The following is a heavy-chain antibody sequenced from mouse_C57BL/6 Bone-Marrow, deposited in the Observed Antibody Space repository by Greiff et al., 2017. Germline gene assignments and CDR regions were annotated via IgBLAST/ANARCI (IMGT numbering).Heavy chain of an antibody. Sequence: VLLLQSGPGLVQPSQSLSITCTVSGFSLTSYGVHWVRQSPGKGLEWLGVIWCGGSTDYNAAFISRLSISKDNSKSQVLFKMNSLQADDTAIYYCARDYYGSSPFAYWGQGTLVTVSA. CDR1: GFSLTSYG. CDR2: IWCGGST. CDR3: ARDYYGSSPFAY. V-gene: IGHV2-2*01. J-gene: IGHJ3*01. D-gene: IGHD1-1*01.